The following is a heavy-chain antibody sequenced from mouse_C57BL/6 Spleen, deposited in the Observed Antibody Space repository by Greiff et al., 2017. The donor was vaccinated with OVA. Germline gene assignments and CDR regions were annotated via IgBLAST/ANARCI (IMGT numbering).Heavy chain of an antibody. J-gene: IGHJ2*01. D-gene: IGHD1-1*01. CDR2: IGPETGGT. CDR1: GYTFTDYE. V-gene: IGHV1-15*01. CDR3: TRSYYGSNDY. Sequence: QVQLQQSGAELVRPGASVTLSCKASGYTFTDYEMHWVKQTPVHGLEWIGAIGPETGGTAYNQKFKGKAILTADKSSSTAYMELRSLTSEDSAVYYCTRSYYGSNDYWGQGTTLTVSS.